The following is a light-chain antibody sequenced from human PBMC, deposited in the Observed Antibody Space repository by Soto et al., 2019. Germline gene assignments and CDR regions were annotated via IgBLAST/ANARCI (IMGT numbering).Light chain of an antibody. J-gene: IGKJ4*01. V-gene: IGKV3-15*01. CDR2: GAS. CDR3: QQYSAWPLT. Sequence: EIVMTQSPATLSVSPGERATLFCRASQTVSSIFLAWYQQKPGQAPRLLIHGASTRATGIPARFSGSGSGTEFTLTISSLQSEVFAVYYCQQYSAWPLTFGGGTKLDI. CDR1: QTVSSI.